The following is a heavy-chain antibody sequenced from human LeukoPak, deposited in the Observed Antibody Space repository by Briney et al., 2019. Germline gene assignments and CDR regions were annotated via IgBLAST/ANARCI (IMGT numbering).Heavy chain of an antibody. CDR2: ISGDGSST. CDR1: GFTFSSYW. CDR3: AREKESSSWLYVGFDY. D-gene: IGHD6-13*01. Sequence: GGSLRLSCAASGFTFSSYWMHWVRQAPGKGLVWVSRISGDGSSTDYADSVKGRFTISRDNAKNTLNLQINSLRAEDTAVYYCAREKESSSWLYVGFDYWGQGTLASVSS. J-gene: IGHJ4*02. V-gene: IGHV3-74*01.